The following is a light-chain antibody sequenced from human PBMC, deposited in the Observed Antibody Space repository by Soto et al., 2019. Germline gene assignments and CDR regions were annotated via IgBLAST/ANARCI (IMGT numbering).Light chain of an antibody. CDR2: YDS. V-gene: IGLV3-21*04. J-gene: IGLJ1*01. CDR3: QVWDSSSDHYV. CDR1: NIGSKS. Sequence: SYELTQPPSVSVAPGKTVRITCGGNNIGSKSVHWYQQKPGQAPVLVIYYDSDRPSGIPERLSGSNSGNTATLTISRVEAGDEADYYCQVWDSSSDHYVFGTGTKVTVL.